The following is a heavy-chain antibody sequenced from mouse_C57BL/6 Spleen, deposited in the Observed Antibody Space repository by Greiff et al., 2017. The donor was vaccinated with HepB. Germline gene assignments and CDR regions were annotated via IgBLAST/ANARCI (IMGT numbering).Heavy chain of an antibody. CDR2: INYDGSST. CDR3: ARGLINYFDY. D-gene: IGHD1-1*01. CDR1: GFTFSDYY. V-gene: IGHV5-16*01. Sequence: EVQLVESEGGLVQPGSSMKLSCTASGFTFSDYYMAWVRQVPEKGLEWVANINYDGSSTYYLDSLKSRFIISRDNAKNILYLQMSSLKSEDTATYYCARGLINYFDYWGQGTTLTVSS. J-gene: IGHJ2*01.